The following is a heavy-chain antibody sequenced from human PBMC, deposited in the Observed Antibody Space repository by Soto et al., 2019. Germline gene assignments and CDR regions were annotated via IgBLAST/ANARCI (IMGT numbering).Heavy chain of an antibody. Sequence: GGSLRLSCAASGFTFSNYAMSWVSQAPGKGLEWVSTISHGSGTPHYTDSVKGRFTISRDNSKNTLYLQMNSLRVEDTAVDYCLSGNSPTSTWGQGTLVTVFS. V-gene: IGHV3-23*01. CDR3: LSGNSPTST. CDR2: ISHGSGTP. CDR1: GFTFSNYA. D-gene: IGHD5-12*01. J-gene: IGHJ5*02.